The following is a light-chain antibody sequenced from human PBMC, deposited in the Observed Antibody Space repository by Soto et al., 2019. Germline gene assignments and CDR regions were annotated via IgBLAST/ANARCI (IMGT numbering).Light chain of an antibody. CDR1: SSDVGGYNY. Sequence: QSVLTQPPSASGSPGQSVAISCTGTSSDVGGYNYVSWYQQHPGKAPKLIMSEVSKRPSGVPDRFSGSKSGNTASLTVSGLQAEDEADYYCSSYSGSNTYIMFGGGTKVPS. CDR3: SSYSGSNTYIM. J-gene: IGLJ3*02. CDR2: EVS. V-gene: IGLV2-8*01.